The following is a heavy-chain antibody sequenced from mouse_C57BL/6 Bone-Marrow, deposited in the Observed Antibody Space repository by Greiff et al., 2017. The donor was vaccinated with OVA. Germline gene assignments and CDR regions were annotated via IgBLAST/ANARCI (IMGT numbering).Heavy chain of an antibody. CDR3: TRWDGYYFDY. J-gene: IGHJ2*01. CDR1: GYTFTDYE. CDR2: IDPETGGT. V-gene: IGHV1-15*01. Sequence: QVQLQQSGAELVRPGASVTLSCKASGYTFTDYEMHWVKQTPVHGLEWIGAIDPETGGTAYNQKFKGKAILTADKSSSTAYMELRSRTSEDSAVYYCTRWDGYYFDYWGQGTTLTVSS. D-gene: IGHD2-3*01.